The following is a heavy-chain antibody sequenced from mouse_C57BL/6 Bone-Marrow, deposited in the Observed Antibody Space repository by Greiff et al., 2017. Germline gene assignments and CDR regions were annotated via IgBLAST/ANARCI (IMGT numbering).Heavy chain of an antibody. CDR2: INPGSGGT. J-gene: IGHJ4*01. CDR3: ARSSDYYAMDY. V-gene: IGHV1-54*01. CDR1: GYAFTNYL. Sequence: VQLQQPGAELVRPGTSVKVSCKASGYAFTNYLIEWVKQRPGQGLEWIGVINPGSGGTNYNEKFKGKATLTADKSSSTAYMQLSSLSSEDSAVYFCARSSDYYAMDYWGQGTSVTVSS.